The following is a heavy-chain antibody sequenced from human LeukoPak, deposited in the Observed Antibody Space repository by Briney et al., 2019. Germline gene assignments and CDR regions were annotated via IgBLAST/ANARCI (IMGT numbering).Heavy chain of an antibody. CDR1: GFTFSNYA. D-gene: IGHD1-14*01. CDR2: ISASTTYI. CDR3: ASEFRPEGY. V-gene: IGHV3-21*01. J-gene: IGHJ4*02. Sequence: GGSLRLSCAASGFTFSNYAMNWVRQAPGKGLEWVSSISASTTYIRYADSVEGRFTIPRDNGENTLYLQMDSLRVEDAAVYYCASEFRPEGYWGQGTLVTVSS.